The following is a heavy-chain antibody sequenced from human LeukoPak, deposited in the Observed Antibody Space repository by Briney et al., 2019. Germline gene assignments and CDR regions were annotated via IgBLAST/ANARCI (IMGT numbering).Heavy chain of an antibody. CDR3: ARSAEVVTAHAEYFQH. V-gene: IGHV1-18*01. Sequence: ASVKVSCKASGYTFTSYGISWVRQAPGQGLEWMGWISAYNGNTNYAQKLQGRVTMTTDTSTSTAYMELRSLRSDDTAVYYCARSAEVVTAHAEYFQHWGQGTLATVSS. CDR1: GYTFTSYG. D-gene: IGHD2-21*02. CDR2: ISAYNGNT. J-gene: IGHJ1*01.